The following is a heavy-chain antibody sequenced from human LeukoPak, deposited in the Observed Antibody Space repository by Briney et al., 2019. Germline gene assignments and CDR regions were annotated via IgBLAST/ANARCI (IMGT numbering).Heavy chain of an antibody. CDR2: INPNSGGT. D-gene: IGHD2-15*01. Sequence: ASVKVSCKASGYTFTGYYMHWVRQAPGQGLEWMGRINPNSGGTNYAQKFQGRVTMTRDTSTSTVYMELSSLRSEDTAVYYCARDHCSGGSCYYPGLYWGQGTLVTVSS. V-gene: IGHV1-2*06. CDR3: ARDHCSGGSCYYPGLY. CDR1: GYTFTGYY. J-gene: IGHJ4*02.